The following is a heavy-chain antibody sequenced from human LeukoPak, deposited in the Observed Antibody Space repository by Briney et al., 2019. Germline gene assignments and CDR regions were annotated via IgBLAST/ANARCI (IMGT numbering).Heavy chain of an antibody. CDR3: ARDYYDILTTIDY. Sequence: ASVKVSCKASGYTFTGYYMHWVRQAPGQGLEWMGWINPNSGGTNYAQKFQGRVTMTRDTSISTAYMELSRPRSDDTAVYYCARDYYDILTTIDYWGQGTLVTVSS. D-gene: IGHD3-9*01. CDR1: GYTFTGYY. J-gene: IGHJ4*02. CDR2: INPNSGGT. V-gene: IGHV1-2*02.